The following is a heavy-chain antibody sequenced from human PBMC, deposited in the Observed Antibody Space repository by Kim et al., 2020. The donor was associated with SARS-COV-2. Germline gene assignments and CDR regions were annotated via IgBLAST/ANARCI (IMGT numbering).Heavy chain of an antibody. Sequence: GGSLRLSCAASGFMFSSYGMHWVRQAPGKGLEWVAVISYDGSESYYADTVKGRFTVSRDNSTNTLYLQLNSLRAEYTAVYYCAKDYNSSGYYYLDYWGQG. J-gene: IGHJ4*02. CDR2: ISYDGSES. CDR3: AKDYNSSGYYYLDY. CDR1: GFMFSSYG. D-gene: IGHD3-22*01. V-gene: IGHV3-30*18.